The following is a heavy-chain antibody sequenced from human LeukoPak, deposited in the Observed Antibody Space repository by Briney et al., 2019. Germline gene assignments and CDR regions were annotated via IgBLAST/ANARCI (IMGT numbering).Heavy chain of an antibody. D-gene: IGHD6-19*01. Sequence: SETLSLTRTVSGGSISSYYWSWIRRPPGKGLEWIGYIYYSGSTNYNPSLKSRVTISVDTSKNQFSLNLSSVTAADTAVYYCARADYSIGWNDWFDPWGQGTLVTVSS. CDR3: ARADYSIGWNDWFDP. CDR1: GGSISSYY. V-gene: IGHV4-59*01. J-gene: IGHJ5*02. CDR2: IYYSGST.